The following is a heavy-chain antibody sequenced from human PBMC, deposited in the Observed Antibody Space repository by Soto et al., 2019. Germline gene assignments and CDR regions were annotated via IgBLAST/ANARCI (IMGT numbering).Heavy chain of an antibody. J-gene: IGHJ6*02. CDR1: GGTFSSYT. CDR2: IIPILGIA. V-gene: IGHV1-69*02. CDR3: AGASRDGSGSYYKGPRNDNLYSGNGMDV. D-gene: IGHD3-10*01. Sequence: QVQLVQSGAEVKKPGSSVKVSCKASGGTFSSYTISWVRQAPGQGLEWMGRIIPILGIANYAQKFQGRVTNTANKSTSTAYMKLSSLRSEDTAVYYCAGASRDGSGSYYKGPRNDNLYSGNGMDVWGQGTTVTVSS.